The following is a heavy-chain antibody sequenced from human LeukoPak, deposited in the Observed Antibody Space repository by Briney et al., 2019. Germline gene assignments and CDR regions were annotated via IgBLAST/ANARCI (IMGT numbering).Heavy chain of an antibody. CDR3: ARDPGYYDSSGLLGY. CDR2: IYYSGST. D-gene: IGHD3-22*01. J-gene: IGHJ4*02. CDR1: GGSIGSSSHY. V-gene: IGHV4-39*02. Sequence: TSSETLSLTCIVSGGSIGSSSHYWGWIRQSPGKGLEWIGSIYYSGSTFYNPSLKSRVTISVDTSKNQFSLKLSSVTAADTAVYYCARDPGYYDSSGLLGYWGQGTLVTVSS.